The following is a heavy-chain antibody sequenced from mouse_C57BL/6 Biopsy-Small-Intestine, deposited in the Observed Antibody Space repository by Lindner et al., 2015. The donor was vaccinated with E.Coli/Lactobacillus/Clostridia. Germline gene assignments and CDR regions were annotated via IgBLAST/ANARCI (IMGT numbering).Heavy chain of an antibody. CDR2: IYPGDGDT. J-gene: IGHJ3*01. Sequence: VQLQESGAELVKPGASVKISCKASGYAFSSYWMSWVKQRPGKGLEWIGQIYPGDGDTNYNGKFKGKATLTADKSSSTAYMQLSSLTSEDSAVYFCARGEGYYKAWFAYWGQGTLVTVSA. V-gene: IGHV1-80*01. CDR3: ARGEGYYKAWFAY. D-gene: IGHD2-3*01. CDR1: GYAFSSYW.